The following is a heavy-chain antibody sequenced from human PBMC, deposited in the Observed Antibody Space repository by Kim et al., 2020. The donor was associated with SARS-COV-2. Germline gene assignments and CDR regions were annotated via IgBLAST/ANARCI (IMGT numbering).Heavy chain of an antibody. J-gene: IGHJ6*02. CDR2: INHSGST. Sequence: SETLSLTCAVYGGSFSGYYWSWIRQPPGKGLEWIGEINHSGSTNYNPSLKSRVTISVDTSKNQFSLKLSSVTAADTAVYYCASVDTAMVTRRPPLRYGMDVWGQGTTVTVSS. D-gene: IGHD5-18*01. CDR1: GGSFSGYY. V-gene: IGHV4-34*01. CDR3: ASVDTAMVTRRPPLRYGMDV.